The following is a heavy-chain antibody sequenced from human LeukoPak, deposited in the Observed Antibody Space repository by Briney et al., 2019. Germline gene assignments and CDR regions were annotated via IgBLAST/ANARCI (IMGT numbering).Heavy chain of an antibody. Sequence: GGSLRLSCAASEFTFSNYAMSWVRQAPGKGLEWVSAISGSGDNTYYADSVKGRFTVSRDNSKNTLYVQMKSLRAEDTAVYYCAKDFVVVPGNVNYFDYWGQGTLVTVSS. J-gene: IGHJ4*02. D-gene: IGHD2-21*02. CDR2: ISGSGDNT. CDR3: AKDFVVVPGNVNYFDY. CDR1: EFTFSNYA. V-gene: IGHV3-23*01.